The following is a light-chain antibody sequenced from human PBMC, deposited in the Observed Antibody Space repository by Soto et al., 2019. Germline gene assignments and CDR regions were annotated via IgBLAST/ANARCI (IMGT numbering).Light chain of an antibody. V-gene: IGKV3-20*01. CDR3: QQYEAVVT. J-gene: IGKJ1*01. Sequence: MGLAQAPGTLSFSPGERATLSCRASQSLTNNYFAWYQQKPGRALRLLIDGASTRATGIPDRFSGSGSGTDFTLTISRLEPEDVAVYYCQQYEAVVTFGQGTNVDIK. CDR2: GAS. CDR1: QSLTNNY.